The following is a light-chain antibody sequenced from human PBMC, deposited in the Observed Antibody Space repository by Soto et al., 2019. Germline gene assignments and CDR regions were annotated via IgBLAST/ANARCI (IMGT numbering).Light chain of an antibody. CDR1: QSVSSSY. V-gene: IGKV3-20*01. CDR3: QQYGRSPPIS. Sequence: EIVLTQSPGTLSLSPGERATLSCRASQSVSSSYLAWYQQKPGQAPRLLIYGASSSATGIPDRFSGSGSGTDFTLTISRLEPEDFAVYYCQQYGRSPPISFGQGTRLEIK. J-gene: IGKJ5*01. CDR2: GAS.